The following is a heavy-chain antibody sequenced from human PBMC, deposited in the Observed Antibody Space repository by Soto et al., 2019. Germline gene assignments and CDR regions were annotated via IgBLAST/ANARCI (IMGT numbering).Heavy chain of an antibody. CDR3: AKDIAVAGHFDY. V-gene: IGHV3-30*18. D-gene: IGHD6-19*01. J-gene: IGHJ4*02. CDR2: ISYDGSNK. CDR1: GFTFSSYG. Sequence: PGGSLRLSCAASGFTFSSYGMHWVRQAPGKGLEWVAVISYDGSNKYYADSVKGRFTISRDNSKNTLYLQMNSLRAEDTAVYYCAKDIAVAGHFDYWGQGTLVTVS.